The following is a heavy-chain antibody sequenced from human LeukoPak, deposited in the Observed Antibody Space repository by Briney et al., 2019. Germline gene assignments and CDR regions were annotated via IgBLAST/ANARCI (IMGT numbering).Heavy chain of an antibody. CDR2: IYSGGST. CDR3: ARGSGYYYDYYYYGMDV. J-gene: IGHJ6*02. Sequence: PGGSLRLSCAASGSTVSNNYMSWVRQAPGKGLEWVSVIYSGGSTYYADSVKGRFTISRDNSKNTLYLQMNSLRAEDTAVYYCARGSGYYYDYYYYGMDVWGQGTTVTVSS. V-gene: IGHV3-53*01. D-gene: IGHD3-22*01. CDR1: GSTVSNNY.